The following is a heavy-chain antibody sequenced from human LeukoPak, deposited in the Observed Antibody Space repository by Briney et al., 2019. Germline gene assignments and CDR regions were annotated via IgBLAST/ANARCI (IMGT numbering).Heavy chain of an antibody. J-gene: IGHJ4*02. Sequence: GGSLRLSCAASGFTFSDYYMTWIRQAPGKGLEWVSYISSSGITIYYADSVKGRFTISRDNAKNSLYLQMNSLRAEDTALYYCARDVGEYSSGWLPDYWGQGTLVTVSS. CDR1: GFTFSDYY. CDR3: ARDVGEYSSGWLPDY. D-gene: IGHD6-19*01. CDR2: ISSSGITI. V-gene: IGHV3-11*01.